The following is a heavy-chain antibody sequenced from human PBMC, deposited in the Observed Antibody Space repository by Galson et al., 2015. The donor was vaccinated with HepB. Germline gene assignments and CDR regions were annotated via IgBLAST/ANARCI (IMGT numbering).Heavy chain of an antibody. CDR1: GFTLTDLS. CDR3: ATAGDATTPFHYYYYALYV. J-gene: IGHJ6*02. V-gene: IGHV1-24*01. CDR2: FDPEDGKT. D-gene: IGHD1-7*01. Sequence: SCKVSGFTLTDLSMQWVRQAPGKGLEWMGGFDPEDGKTTYAQKFQGRITMTEDRSTDTTYMELSSLRSEDTAVYYCATAGDATTPFHYYYYALYVWGHGTTVIVSS.